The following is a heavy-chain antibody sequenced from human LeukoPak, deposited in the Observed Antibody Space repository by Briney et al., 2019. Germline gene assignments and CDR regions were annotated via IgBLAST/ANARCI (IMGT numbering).Heavy chain of an antibody. CDR2: IKQDGSEK. D-gene: IGHD5-24*01. CDR3: ARAGMAVAATPWD. J-gene: IGHJ4*02. Sequence: PGGSLSLSCAASGFSFGSYNMHWVRQAPGKGLEWMAHIKQDGSEKYYVDSVKGRFTISRDNAKNSLYLQMSSLRVDDTALYYCARAGMAVAATPWDWGQGTLVTVSS. CDR1: GFSFGSYN. V-gene: IGHV3-7*05.